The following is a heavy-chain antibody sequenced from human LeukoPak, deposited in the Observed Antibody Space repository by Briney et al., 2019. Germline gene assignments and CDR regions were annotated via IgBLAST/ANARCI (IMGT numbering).Heavy chain of an antibody. D-gene: IGHD3-22*01. CDR1: GGSISSGGYY. CDR2: IYYSGST. J-gene: IGHJ4*02. Sequence: SETLSLTCTVSGGSISSGGYYWSWIRQHPGKGLEWIGYIYYSGSTYYNPSPKSRVTISVDTSKNQFSLKLSSVTAADTAVYYCARGITMDYYDSSGYLDGVSYFDYWGQGTLVTVSS. CDR3: ARGITMDYYDSSGYLDGVSYFDY. V-gene: IGHV4-31*03.